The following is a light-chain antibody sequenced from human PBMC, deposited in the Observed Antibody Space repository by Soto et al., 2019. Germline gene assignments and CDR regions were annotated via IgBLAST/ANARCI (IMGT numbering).Light chain of an antibody. V-gene: IGLV3-1*01. J-gene: IGLJ2*01. CDR3: QAWDSITVV. CDR1: KLGDKY. Sequence: SYELTQPPSVSVSPGQTASITCSGDKLGDKYVCWYQQKPGQSPVLVIYQDSKRPSGIPGRFSGSNSGNTATLTISGTQTMDEADYYCQAWDSITVVFGGGTKLTVL. CDR2: QDS.